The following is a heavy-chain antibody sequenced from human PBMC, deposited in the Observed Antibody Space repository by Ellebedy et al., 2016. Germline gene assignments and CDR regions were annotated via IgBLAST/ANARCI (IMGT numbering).Heavy chain of an antibody. Sequence: SETLSLXCTVSGGSISSGSYYWSWIRQPAGKGLEWIGRIYTSGSTNYNPSLKSRVTMSVDTSKNQFSLKLSSVTAADTAVYYCARAHIVVVPAAIVPTDAFDIWGQGTMVTVSS. CDR3: ARAHIVVVPAAIVPTDAFDI. CDR1: GGSISSGSYY. CDR2: IYTSGST. D-gene: IGHD2-2*01. J-gene: IGHJ3*02. V-gene: IGHV4-61*02.